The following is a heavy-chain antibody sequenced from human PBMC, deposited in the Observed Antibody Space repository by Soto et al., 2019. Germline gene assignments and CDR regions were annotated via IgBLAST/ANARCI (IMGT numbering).Heavy chain of an antibody. V-gene: IGHV3-9*01. D-gene: IGHD5-12*01. CDR2: ISWNSGSI. CDR3: AKDNGYSGYDAFDI. Sequence: EVQLVESGGGLVQPGRSLRLSCAASGFTFDDYAMHWVRQAPGKGLEWVSGISWNSGSIGYADSVKGRFTISRDNAKNALYLQMNSLRAEDTALYYCAKDNGYSGYDAFDIWGQGTMVTVSS. CDR1: GFTFDDYA. J-gene: IGHJ3*02.